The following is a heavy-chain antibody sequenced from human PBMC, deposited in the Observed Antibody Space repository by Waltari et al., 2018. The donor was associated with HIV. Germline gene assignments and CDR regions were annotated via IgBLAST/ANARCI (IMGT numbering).Heavy chain of an antibody. Sequence: QVQLQESGPGLVKPSETLSLTCTVSGGSISSYYWSWIRQPPGKGLEWIGYIYYSGSTNYNPSRKSRVTISVDTSKNQFSLKRSSVTAADTAVDYCAREKGVYCSGGSCQGWFDPWGQGTLVTVSS. CDR2: IYYSGST. J-gene: IGHJ5*02. CDR3: AREKGVYCSGGSCQGWFDP. D-gene: IGHD2-15*01. CDR1: GGSISSYY. V-gene: IGHV4-59*01.